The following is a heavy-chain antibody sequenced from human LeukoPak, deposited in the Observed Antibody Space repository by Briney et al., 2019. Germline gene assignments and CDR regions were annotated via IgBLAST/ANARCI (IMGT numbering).Heavy chain of an antibody. J-gene: IGHJ4*02. CDR2: IYTSGST. V-gene: IGHV4-4*07. Sequence: PSETLSLTCTVSGGSISSYYWSWIRQPAGKGLEWIGRIYTSGSTNYNPSLKSRVTMSVDTSKNQFSLKLSSVTAADTAVYYCARAPLANTVTRASYYFDYWGQGTLVTVSS. CDR1: GGSISSYY. CDR3: ARAPLANTVTRASYYFDY. D-gene: IGHD4-17*01.